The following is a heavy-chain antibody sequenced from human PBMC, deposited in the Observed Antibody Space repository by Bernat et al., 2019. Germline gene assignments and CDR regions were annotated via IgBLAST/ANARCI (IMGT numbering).Heavy chain of an antibody. Sequence: QVQLVQSGAEVKKPGASVKVSCKASGYTFTGYYMHWVRQAPGQGLEWMGWINPNSGGTNYAQKFQGRVTITADKSTSTAYMELSSLRSEDTAVYYCARDSSSFRTGMDVWGQGTTVTVSS. D-gene: IGHD6-6*01. CDR1: GYTFTGYY. CDR3: ARDSSSFRTGMDV. V-gene: IGHV1-2*02. CDR2: INPNSGGT. J-gene: IGHJ6*02.